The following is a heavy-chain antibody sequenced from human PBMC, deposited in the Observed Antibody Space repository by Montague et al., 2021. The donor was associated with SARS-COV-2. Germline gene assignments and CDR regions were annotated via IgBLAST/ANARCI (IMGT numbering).Heavy chain of an antibody. CDR2: ISGSGGST. CDR1: GFTFSSYA. J-gene: IGHJ5*02. Sequence: SRSLSWSASGFTFSSYAMSWVRQAPGKGLEWVSAISGSGGSTYYADSVKGRFTISRDNSKNTLYLQMNSLRAEDTAVYYCAKDWELRYFDWLSHGWFDPWGQGTLVTVSS. V-gene: IGHV3-23*01. D-gene: IGHD3-9*01. CDR3: AKDWELRYFDWLSHGWFDP.